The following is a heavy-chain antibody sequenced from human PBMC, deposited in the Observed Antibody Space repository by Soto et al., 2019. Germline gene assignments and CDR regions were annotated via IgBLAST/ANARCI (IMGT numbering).Heavy chain of an antibody. CDR1: GGSIRSYY. Sequence: SETLSLTCTVSGGSIRSYYWSWIRQPPGKGLEWIGHFYYSGSTNYNPSLKSRVTISVDTPMNQFSLQLSSVTAADTALYYCARHYGSGTRLDGFDIWGQGTMLTVSS. D-gene: IGHD3-10*01. CDR3: ARHYGSGTRLDGFDI. CDR2: FYYSGST. V-gene: IGHV4-59*01. J-gene: IGHJ3*02.